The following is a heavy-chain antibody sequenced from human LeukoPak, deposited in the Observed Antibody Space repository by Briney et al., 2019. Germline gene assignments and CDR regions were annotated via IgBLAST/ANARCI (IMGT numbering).Heavy chain of an antibody. Sequence: SETLSLTCTVSGGSISSSYWSWIRQPPGKGLEWIGYIYYSGSTYYNPSLKSRVTISVDTSKNQFSLKLSSVTAADTAVYYCARGPDYYDSSGPFDYWGQGTLVTVSS. V-gene: IGHV4-59*08. CDR2: IYYSGST. J-gene: IGHJ4*02. CDR3: ARGPDYYDSSGPFDY. D-gene: IGHD3-22*01. CDR1: GGSISSSY.